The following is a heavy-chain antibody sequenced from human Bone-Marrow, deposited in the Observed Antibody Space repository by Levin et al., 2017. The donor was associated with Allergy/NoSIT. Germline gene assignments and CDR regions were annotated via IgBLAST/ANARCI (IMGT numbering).Heavy chain of an antibody. CDR1: GFSFSTFG. CDR3: AKDYGAVVATAFELFFDY. V-gene: IGHV3-30*18. D-gene: IGHD6-19*01. Sequence: LTGGSLRLSCEVSGFSFSTFGMGWVRQAPGKGLEWVATISFDGKTRYYAESVKGRFTISRDNSKKTLWLQMNSLRAEDTAVYYCAKDYGAVVATAFELFFDYWGQGTLVAVSS. CDR2: ISFDGKTR. J-gene: IGHJ4*02.